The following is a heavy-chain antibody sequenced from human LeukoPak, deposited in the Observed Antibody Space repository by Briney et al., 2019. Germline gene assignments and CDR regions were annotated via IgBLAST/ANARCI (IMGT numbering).Heavy chain of an antibody. D-gene: IGHD6-13*01. CDR1: GFTFSSYS. Sequence: PGGSLRLSCAASGFTFSSYSMNWVRQAPGKGLEWVSSISSSSSYIYYADSVKGRFTISRDNAKNTLYLQMNSLRVDDTALYYCVREGFGTSWDWFDPWGQGTLVTVSS. J-gene: IGHJ5*02. CDR3: VREGFGTSWDWFDP. V-gene: IGHV3-21*01. CDR2: ISSSSSYI.